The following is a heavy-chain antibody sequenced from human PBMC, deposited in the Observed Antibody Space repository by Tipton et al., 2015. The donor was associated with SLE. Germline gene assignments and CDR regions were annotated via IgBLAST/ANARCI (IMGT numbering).Heavy chain of an antibody. CDR1: GGSISSSSYY. CDR3: ARDSDWKYAIDH. D-gene: IGHD1-7*01. V-gene: IGHV4-39*07. CDR2: IDHSGST. J-gene: IGHJ4*02. Sequence: TLSLTCTVSGGSISSSSYYWDWIRQPPGKGLEWIGRIDHSGSTYYYPSLKSRVTILVDTSKNQFSLKLSSVTAADTAVYYCARDSDWKYAIDHWGQGTLVTVSS.